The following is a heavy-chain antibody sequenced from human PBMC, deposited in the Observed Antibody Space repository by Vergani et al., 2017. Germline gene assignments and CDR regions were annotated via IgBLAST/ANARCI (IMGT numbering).Heavy chain of an antibody. Sequence: QVILTQSGAEVKKPGSSVKVSCTASGGSFTTYAFVWVRLAPAQGLEWMGGFFLVFGTPTYAQKFKGRVTIDADESTSTTYMTVSSLKSEDTAVYFCAKGLQDDVAQGVSWNYYGMDVWGQGTTVIVSS. CDR2: FFLVFGTP. D-gene: IGHD3-10*01. J-gene: IGHJ6*02. CDR3: AKGLQDDVAQGVSWNYYGMDV. V-gene: IGHV1-69*12. CDR1: GGSFTTYA.